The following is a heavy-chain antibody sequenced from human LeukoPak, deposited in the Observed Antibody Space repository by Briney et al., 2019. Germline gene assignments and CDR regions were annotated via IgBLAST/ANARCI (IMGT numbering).Heavy chain of an antibody. V-gene: IGHV3-74*01. CDR3: ASHQYCSSTSCYTRVDY. CDR1: GFTFSSYW. D-gene: IGHD2-2*02. Sequence: GGSLRLSCAASGFTFSSYWMHWVRQAPGKGLVWVSRISSDGSSTSYADSVKGRFTISRDNAKNTLYLQMNSLRAEDTAVYYCASHQYCSSTSCYTRVDYWGQGTLVTVSS. J-gene: IGHJ4*02. CDR2: ISSDGSST.